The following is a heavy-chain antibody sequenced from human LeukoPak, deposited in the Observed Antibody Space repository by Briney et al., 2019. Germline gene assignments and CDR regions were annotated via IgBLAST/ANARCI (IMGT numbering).Heavy chain of an antibody. D-gene: IGHD6-6*01. Sequence: GSLRLSCAASGFTVSSNYMSWVRQAPGKGLEWVSVIYSGGSTYYADSVKGRFTISRDNSKNTLYLQMNSLRAEDTAVYYCARDPTSIAAPRYFDYWGQGTLVTVSS. V-gene: IGHV3-66*02. CDR1: GFTVSSNY. CDR3: ARDPTSIAAPRYFDY. J-gene: IGHJ4*02. CDR2: IYSGGST.